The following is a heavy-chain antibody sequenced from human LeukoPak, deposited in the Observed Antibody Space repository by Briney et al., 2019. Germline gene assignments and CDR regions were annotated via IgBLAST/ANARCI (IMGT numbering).Heavy chain of an antibody. D-gene: IGHD6-19*01. J-gene: IGHJ4*02. CDR1: GYSFTSYW. Sequence: GGSLKISCKGSGYSFTSYWIGWVRQIPGKGLEWMGIIYPGDSDTRYSPSFQGQVTISVDKSISTAYLQWSSLKASDTAMYYCARLGIAVAGTLDYWGQGTLVTVS. CDR2: IYPGDSDT. CDR3: ARLGIAVAGTLDY. V-gene: IGHV5-51*01.